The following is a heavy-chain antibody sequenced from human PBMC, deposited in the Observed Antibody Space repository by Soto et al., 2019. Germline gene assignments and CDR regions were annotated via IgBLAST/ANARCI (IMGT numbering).Heavy chain of an antibody. CDR2: ISYDGSNT. Sequence: QVQLVESGGGVVQPGRSLRLSCAASGFTFSSYGMHWVRQAPGKGLEWVAVISYDGSNTYYADSVKGRFTISRDNSKNTLYLQMNSLRPEDTALYYCVGGQYYFDYRGQGTLVTVSS. CDR1: GFTFSSYG. J-gene: IGHJ4*02. CDR3: VGGQYYFDY. D-gene: IGHD3-10*01. V-gene: IGHV3-30*03.